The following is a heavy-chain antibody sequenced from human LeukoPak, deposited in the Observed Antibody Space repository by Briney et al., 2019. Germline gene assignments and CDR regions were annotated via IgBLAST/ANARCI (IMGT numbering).Heavy chain of an antibody. V-gene: IGHV3-23*01. CDR3: AKRPSGVVVVAAFIDY. CDR1: GFTFTTYW. CDR2: ISASGGST. Sequence: PGGSLRLSCAASGFTFTTYWMSWVRQAPGKGLEWVSGISASGGSTYYADSVKGRFTISRDNSKNTLYLQMNSLRAEDTAVYYCAKRPSGVVVVAAFIDYWGQGTLVTVSS. D-gene: IGHD2-15*01. J-gene: IGHJ4*02.